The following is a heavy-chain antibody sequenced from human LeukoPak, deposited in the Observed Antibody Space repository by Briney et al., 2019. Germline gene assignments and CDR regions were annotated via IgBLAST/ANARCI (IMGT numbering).Heavy chain of an antibody. J-gene: IGHJ6*03. CDR3: ARGRGGVRGGGPYYDMDV. CDR2: INHSRNT. V-gene: IGHV4-34*01. CDR1: GGSFSDYY. D-gene: IGHD3-10*01. Sequence: SETLSLTCAVYGGSFSDYYWTWIRQPPGKGLEWIGEINHSRNTNYNPSLKSRVTISVDTSKNQCSLKLSSVTAADTAVYYCARGRGGVRGGGPYYDMDVWGKGTTVTVSS.